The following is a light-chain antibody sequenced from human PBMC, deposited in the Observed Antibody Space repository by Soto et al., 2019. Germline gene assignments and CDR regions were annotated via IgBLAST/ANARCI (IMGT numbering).Light chain of an antibody. CDR1: QSVSSN. J-gene: IGKJ5*01. CDR2: GAS. Sequence: EIVMTQSPATLSVSPGERATLSCRASQSVSSNLAWYQQKLGQAPRLLIYGASTRATGIPARFSGSGSGREFTLTISSLQSEDFATYYCQQHGQWPITFGQGTRLEIK. V-gene: IGKV3-15*01. CDR3: QQHGQWPIT.